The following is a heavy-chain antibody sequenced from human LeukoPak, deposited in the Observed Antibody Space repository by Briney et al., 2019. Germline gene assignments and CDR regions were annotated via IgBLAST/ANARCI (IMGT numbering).Heavy chain of an antibody. D-gene: IGHD3-22*01. J-gene: IGHJ4*02. V-gene: IGHV3-30-3*01. Sequence: GGSLRLSCAASGFTFSSYAIHWVRQAPGKGLEWVAVISYDGSNKYYADSVKGRFTISRDNSKNTLYLQMNSLRAEDTAVYYCARDNYDSSGYPYYWGQGTLVTVSS. CDR2: ISYDGSNK. CDR3: ARDNYDSSGYPYY. CDR1: GFTFSSYA.